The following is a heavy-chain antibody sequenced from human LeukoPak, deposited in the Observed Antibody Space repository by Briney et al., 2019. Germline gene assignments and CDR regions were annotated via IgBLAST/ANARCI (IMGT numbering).Heavy chain of an antibody. V-gene: IGHV4-59*08. CDR1: GGSISSYY. J-gene: IGHJ4*02. CDR2: IYYSGST. Sequence: SETLSLTCTVSGGSISSYYWSWIRQSPGKGLEWIGYIYYSGSTNYNPSLKSRVTMSVDTSKNQFSLKLSSVTAADTAVYYCARHQDYYDSSGYYGGFDYWGQGTLVTVSS. D-gene: IGHD3-22*01. CDR3: ARHQDYYDSSGYYGGFDY.